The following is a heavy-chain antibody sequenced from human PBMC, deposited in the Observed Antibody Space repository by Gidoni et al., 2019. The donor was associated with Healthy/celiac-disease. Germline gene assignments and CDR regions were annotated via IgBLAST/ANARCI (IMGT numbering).Heavy chain of an antibody. D-gene: IGHD6-13*01. CDR3: ARALAAAGIKSPYYFDY. J-gene: IGHJ4*02. Sequence: EVQLVESGGGLVQPGGSLRLSCAASGFTFSSYWLHWVRQAPGKGLVWVSRINRDGSSTSYADSVKGRFTISRDNAKNTLYLQMNSLRAEDTAVYYCARALAAAGIKSPYYFDYWGQGTLVTVSS. CDR1: GFTFSSYW. V-gene: IGHV3-74*01. CDR2: INRDGSST.